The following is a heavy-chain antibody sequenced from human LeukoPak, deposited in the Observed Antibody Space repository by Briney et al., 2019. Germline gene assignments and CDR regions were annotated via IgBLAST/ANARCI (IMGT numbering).Heavy chain of an antibody. CDR1: GFTFSSYS. Sequence: GGSLRLSCAASGFTFSSYSMNWVRQAPGKGLEWVSSISSSSSYIYYADSVKGRFTISRDNAKSSLYLQMNSLRAEDTAVYYCARDKTIMITFGGVMPGFDPWGQGTLVTVSS. CDR3: ARDKTIMITFGGVMPGFDP. V-gene: IGHV3-21*01. D-gene: IGHD3-16*01. CDR2: ISSSSSYI. J-gene: IGHJ5*02.